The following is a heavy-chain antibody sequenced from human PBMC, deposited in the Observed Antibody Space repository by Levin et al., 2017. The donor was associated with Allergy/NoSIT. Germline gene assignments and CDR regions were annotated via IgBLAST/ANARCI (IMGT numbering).Heavy chain of an antibody. CDR2: ISGSGGST. D-gene: IGHD2-15*01. CDR1: GFTFSSYA. CDR3: AKDRRYCSGGSCYSPLDY. Sequence: GESLKISCAASGFTFSSYAMSWVRQAPGKGLEWVSAISGSGGSTYYADSVKGRFTISRDNSKNTLYLQMNSLRAEDTAVYYCAKDRRYCSGGSCYSPLDYWGQGTLVTVSS. V-gene: IGHV3-23*01. J-gene: IGHJ4*02.